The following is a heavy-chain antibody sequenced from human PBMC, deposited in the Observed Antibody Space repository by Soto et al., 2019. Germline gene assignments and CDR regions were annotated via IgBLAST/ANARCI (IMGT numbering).Heavy chain of an antibody. CDR3: ARLTDLGALAMATRGFDY. CDR1: GYSFTNFW. Sequence: EVQLVQSGAEVKKPGESLKISCKGSGYSFTNFWIGWVRQMPGKGLEWMGIIYPRDSDTRYSPSFEGQVTISADKSISPAYLQWSSLKASDTAMYYCARLTDLGALAMATRGFDYWGQGTLVTVSS. CDR2: IYPRDSDT. J-gene: IGHJ4*02. D-gene: IGHD5-12*01. V-gene: IGHV5-51*03.